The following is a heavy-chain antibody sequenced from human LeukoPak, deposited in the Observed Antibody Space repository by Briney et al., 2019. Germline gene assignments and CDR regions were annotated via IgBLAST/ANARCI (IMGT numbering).Heavy chain of an antibody. Sequence: SETLSLTCTASGLTFSSSSYYWDWIRQSPGKGLEWTGEINHSVSTNYNPSLKRHITSSVDTSTNQFSLSLGSVTAADTAVYYCARPSQYYRYGNQRSYWFFDLWGGGTLVTVSS. D-gene: IGHD5-18*01. J-gene: IGHJ2*01. CDR2: INHSVST. CDR3: ARPSQYYRYGNQRSYWFFDL. V-gene: IGHV4-39*07. CDR1: GLTFSSSSYY.